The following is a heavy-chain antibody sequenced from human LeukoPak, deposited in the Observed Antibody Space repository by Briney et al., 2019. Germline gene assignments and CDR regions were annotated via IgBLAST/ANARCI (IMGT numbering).Heavy chain of an antibody. D-gene: IGHD5-18*01. V-gene: IGHV3-23*01. CDR2: ISSSGGGT. Sequence: GGSLRLSCAASDFIFSNYAMSWVRQAPGKGLEWVSLISSSGGGTYYADSVKGRFTISRDNSKNTLYLQMNSLRAEDTAVYYCARDAYSYGYYFDYWGQGTLVTVSS. CDR1: DFIFSNYA. J-gene: IGHJ4*02. CDR3: ARDAYSYGYYFDY.